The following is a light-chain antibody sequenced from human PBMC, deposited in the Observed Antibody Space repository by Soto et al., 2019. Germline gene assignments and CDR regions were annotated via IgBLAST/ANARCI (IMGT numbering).Light chain of an antibody. Sequence: DLQMTQSPSSLSASVGDRVTITCRASQGIGTDLGWYQQKPGKAPKRLIYRTSNLQSGVPSRFSGSGSGTEFTLTISSLQPEDFATYYCLQHTSFPLTFGGGTKVEMK. CDR2: RTS. CDR1: QGIGTD. J-gene: IGKJ4*01. V-gene: IGKV1-17*01. CDR3: LQHTSFPLT.